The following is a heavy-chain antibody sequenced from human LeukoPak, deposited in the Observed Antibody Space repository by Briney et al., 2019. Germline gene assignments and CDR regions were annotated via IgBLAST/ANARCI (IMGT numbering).Heavy chain of an antibody. CDR3: TRDGVVRGVIIY. Sequence: ASVKVSCKTSGYTFTGYYMHWVRQAPGQGLEWMGWIDPNSGGTNYAQKFQGRVTMTRDTSISTAHMELSRLTSDDTAVYYCTRDGVVRGVIIYWGQGTLVTVSS. J-gene: IGHJ4*02. CDR2: IDPNSGGT. D-gene: IGHD3-10*01. V-gene: IGHV1-2*02. CDR1: GYTFTGYY.